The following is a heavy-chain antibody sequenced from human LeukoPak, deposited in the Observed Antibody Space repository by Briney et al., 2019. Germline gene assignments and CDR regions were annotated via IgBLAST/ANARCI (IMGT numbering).Heavy chain of an antibody. D-gene: IGHD1-20*01. J-gene: IGHJ4*02. CDR2: IYYSGST. CDR1: GGSISSGGYY. Sequence: SQTLSLTCTVSGGSISSGGYYWSWIRQHPGKGLEWIGYIYYSGSTYYNPSLKSRVTTSVDTSKNQFSLKLSSVTAADTAVYYCARELTGTAYFDYWGQGTLVTVSS. V-gene: IGHV4-31*03. CDR3: ARELTGTAYFDY.